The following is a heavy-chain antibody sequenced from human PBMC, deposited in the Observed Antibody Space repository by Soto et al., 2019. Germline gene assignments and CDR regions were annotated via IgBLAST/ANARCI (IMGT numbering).Heavy chain of an antibody. CDR2: ISGSGGST. D-gene: IGHD3-10*01. Sequence: GGSLRLSCAASGFTFSSYAMSWVRQAPGKGLEWVSAISGSGGSTYYADSVKGRFTISRDNSKNTLYLQMNSLRAEDTAVYYCAKDELWFGEPPTTEYFQHWGQGTLVTVSS. CDR1: GFTFSSYA. CDR3: AKDELWFGEPPTTEYFQH. J-gene: IGHJ1*01. V-gene: IGHV3-23*01.